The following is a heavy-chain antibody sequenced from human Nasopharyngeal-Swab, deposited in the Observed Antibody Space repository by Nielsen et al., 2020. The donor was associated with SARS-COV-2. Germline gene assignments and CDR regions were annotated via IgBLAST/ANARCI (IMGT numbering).Heavy chain of an antibody. CDR1: GFTFDDYA. Sequence: GESLKISCAASGFTFDDYAMHWVRQAPGKGLEWVSLISGDGGSTYYADSVKGRFTISRDNSKNSLYLQMNSLRTEDTALYYCAKDKGCSGGSCYSWYYYGMDVWGQGTTVTVSS. CDR2: ISGDGGST. D-gene: IGHD2-15*01. V-gene: IGHV3-43*02. J-gene: IGHJ6*02. CDR3: AKDKGCSGGSCYSWYYYGMDV.